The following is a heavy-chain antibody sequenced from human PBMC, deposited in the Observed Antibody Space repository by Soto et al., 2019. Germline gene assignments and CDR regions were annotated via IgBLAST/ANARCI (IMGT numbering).Heavy chain of an antibody. D-gene: IGHD6-25*01. V-gene: IGHV4-59*02. CDR3: ARGRHWLDS. Sequence: QVQLQESGPGLVKPSETLSLTCTVSGGSVSPYYWTWVWRPPGKGLEWIAYIYYDGTTNYNPSLKSRVTISVDTSKHQFSLRLTSVTAADTAVYYCARGRHWLDSWGQGTLLTVSS. CDR1: GGSVSPYY. J-gene: IGHJ5*01. CDR2: IYYDGTT.